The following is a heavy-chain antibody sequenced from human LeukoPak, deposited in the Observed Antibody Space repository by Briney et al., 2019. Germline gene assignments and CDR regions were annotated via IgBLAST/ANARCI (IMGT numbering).Heavy chain of an antibody. CDR2: ISDYNGNT. CDR3: ARDLYRDSLPVSWFDP. CDR1: GYTFTSYG. J-gene: IGHJ5*02. V-gene: IGHV1-18*01. Sequence: GASVKVSCKASGYTFTSYGISWVRQAPGQGLEWMGCISDYNGNTNYAQKLQGRVTMTTDTSTSTAYMELRSLRSDDTAVYYCARDLYRDSLPVSWFDPWGQGTLVTVSS. D-gene: IGHD4-11*01.